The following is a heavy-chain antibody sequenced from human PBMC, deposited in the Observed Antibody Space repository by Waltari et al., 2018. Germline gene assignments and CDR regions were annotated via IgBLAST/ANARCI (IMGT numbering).Heavy chain of an antibody. D-gene: IGHD6-13*01. CDR2: IYTSGST. CDR3: ARGRYSSSWYSAFDI. V-gene: IGHV4-4*07. CDR1: GGSISRYS. Sequence: QVQLQESGPGLVKPSETLSLTCPVSGGSISRYSRSWLRQPAGKGLERIGRIYTSGSTNYNPSLKSRVTMSVDTSKNQFSLKLSSVTAADTAVYYCARGRYSSSWYSAFDIWGQGTMVTVSS. J-gene: IGHJ3*02.